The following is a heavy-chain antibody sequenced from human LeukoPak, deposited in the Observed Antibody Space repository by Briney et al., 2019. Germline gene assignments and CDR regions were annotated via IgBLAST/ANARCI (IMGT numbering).Heavy chain of an antibody. CDR2: IYTSGST. Sequence: SETLSLTCTVSGGSISSYYWSWIRQPAGKGLEWIGRIYTSGSTNYNPSLKSRVTMSVGTSKDQFSLKLSSVTPADTAVYYCARGPISSSCYYYYYYMDVWGKGTTVTISS. V-gene: IGHV4-4*07. CDR3: ARGPISSSCYYYYYYMDV. D-gene: IGHD6-13*01. J-gene: IGHJ6*03. CDR1: GGSISSYY.